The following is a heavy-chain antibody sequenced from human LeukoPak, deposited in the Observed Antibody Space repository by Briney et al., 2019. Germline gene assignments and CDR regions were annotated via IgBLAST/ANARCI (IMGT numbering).Heavy chain of an antibody. D-gene: IGHD3-10*01. V-gene: IGHV1-24*01. Sequence: ASVKVSCKVSGYTLTELSMHWVRQAPGKGLEWMGGVDPEDGETIYAQKFQGRVTMTEDTSTDTAYMELSSLRSEDTAVYYCATQISYGSGSYYPNWGQGTLVTVSS. CDR3: ATQISYGSGSYYPN. J-gene: IGHJ4*02. CDR2: VDPEDGET. CDR1: GYTLTELS.